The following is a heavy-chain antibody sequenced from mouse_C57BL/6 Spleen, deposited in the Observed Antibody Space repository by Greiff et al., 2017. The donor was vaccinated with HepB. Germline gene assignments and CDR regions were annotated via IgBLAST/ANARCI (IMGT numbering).Heavy chain of an antibody. D-gene: IGHD2-3*01. J-gene: IGHJ4*01. Sequence: VKLQESGAELVRPGTSVKVSCKASGYAFTNYLIEWVKQRPGQGLEWIGVINPGSGGTNYNEKFKGKATLTADKSSSTAYMQLSSLTSEDSAVYFCAFYDGYPRWAMDYWGQGTSVTVSS. CDR3: AFYDGYPRWAMDY. CDR1: GYAFTNYL. V-gene: IGHV1-54*01. CDR2: INPGSGGT.